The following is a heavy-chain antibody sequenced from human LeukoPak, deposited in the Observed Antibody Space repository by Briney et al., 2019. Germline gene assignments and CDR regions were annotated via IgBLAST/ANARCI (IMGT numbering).Heavy chain of an antibody. D-gene: IGHD3-10*01. Sequence: GASVKVSCKASGYTFTGYYMHWVRQAPGQGLEWMGWINPNSGGTNYAQKFQGRVTMTRDTSISTACMELSRLRSDDTAVYYCARDGMVRAFGAFDIWGQGTMVTVSS. CDR2: INPNSGGT. V-gene: IGHV1-2*02. CDR1: GYTFTGYY. CDR3: ARDGMVRAFGAFDI. J-gene: IGHJ3*02.